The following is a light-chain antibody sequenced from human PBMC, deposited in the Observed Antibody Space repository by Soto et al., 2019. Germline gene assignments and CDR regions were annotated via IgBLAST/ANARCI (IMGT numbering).Light chain of an antibody. Sequence: DIQMTQSPSSLSASVGDRVTITCRASQSISRYLNWYQQKPGKAPELLIYATSNLQSEVPSRFTGSGSGPDFTLTVNTLQPEDFATYYCQQSYSTPSTFGGGTKVEIK. V-gene: IGKV1-39*01. J-gene: IGKJ4*01. CDR2: ATS. CDR1: QSISRY. CDR3: QQSYSTPST.